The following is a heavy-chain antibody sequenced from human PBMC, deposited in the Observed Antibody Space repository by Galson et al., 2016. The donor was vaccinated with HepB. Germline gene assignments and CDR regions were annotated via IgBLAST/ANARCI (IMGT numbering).Heavy chain of an antibody. CDR1: GFSFSIYG. D-gene: IGHD3-22*01. V-gene: IGHV3-30*18. J-gene: IGHJ4*02. Sequence: SLRLFCAASGFSFSIYGMHWVRQAPGKGLEWAAVISYDGSNKYYADSVKGRFTISRDNSKNTLYLEMTSLREEDTAVYYCAKDYSGYYFDGTGYYNAFDYWGQGALVTVSS. CDR2: ISYDGSNK. CDR3: AKDYSGYYFDGTGYYNAFDY.